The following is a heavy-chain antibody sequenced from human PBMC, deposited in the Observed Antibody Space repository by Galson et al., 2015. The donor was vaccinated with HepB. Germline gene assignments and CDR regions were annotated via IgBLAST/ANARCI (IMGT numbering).Heavy chain of an antibody. CDR2: IKSEPDGGTT. Sequence: SLRLSCAASGFTFNDAWMSWVRQAPGKGLEWVGRIKSEPDGGTTDYAAPVKGRFTFSRDESKNTLYLQMNSLKTEDTAVYYCTTDSRERASGYFYSYDAFDIWGQGTMVTVSS. J-gene: IGHJ3*02. V-gene: IGHV3-15*01. CDR3: TTDSRERASGYFYSYDAFDI. CDR1: GFTFNDAW. D-gene: IGHD3-22*01.